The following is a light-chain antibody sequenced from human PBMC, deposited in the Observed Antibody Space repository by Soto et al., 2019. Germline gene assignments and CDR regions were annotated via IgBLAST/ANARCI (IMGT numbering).Light chain of an antibody. V-gene: IGLV2-14*01. CDR1: SRDVGYYNY. CDR2: EVT. Sequence: QSALTQPASVSGSPGQSITISCTGTSRDVGYYNYVSWYQHHPGKVPKLMIYEVTNRPSGVSNRFSGSKSGNTASLAISGLQAEDEADYYCSSYTTSTTQVFGAGTKVTVL. CDR3: SSYTTSTTQV. J-gene: IGLJ3*02.